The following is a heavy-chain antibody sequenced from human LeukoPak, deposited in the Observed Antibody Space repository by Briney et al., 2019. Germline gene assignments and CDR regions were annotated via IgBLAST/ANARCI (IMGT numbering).Heavy chain of an antibody. CDR1: GFTLSAYG. J-gene: IGHJ4*02. D-gene: IGHD6-19*01. CDR3: AGAPGYSSGWYEDYFDY. Sequence: GGSLSLSCAASGFTLSAYGMNWVRQAPGKGLEWVSVIYSGGSTHYADSVKGRFTISRDNSKNTLYLQMNSLRAEDTAVYYCAGAPGYSSGWYEDYFDYWGQGTLVTVSS. CDR2: IYSGGST. V-gene: IGHV3-66*01.